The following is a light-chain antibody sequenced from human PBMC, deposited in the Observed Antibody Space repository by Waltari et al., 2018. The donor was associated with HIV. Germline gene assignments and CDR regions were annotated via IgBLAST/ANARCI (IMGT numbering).Light chain of an antibody. CDR1: STDIDIYNF. CDR3: SSYTRSHTLV. J-gene: IGLJ2*01. Sequence: QSALTQPASVSGSPGQSITISCSGTSTDIDIYNFVSWYRQFPGMAPQLLISDVNSRPVGLPLRFSGSKSGSAASLTISGLQTDDEADYYCSSYTRSHTLVFGGGTKLTVL. V-gene: IGLV2-14*01. CDR2: DVN.